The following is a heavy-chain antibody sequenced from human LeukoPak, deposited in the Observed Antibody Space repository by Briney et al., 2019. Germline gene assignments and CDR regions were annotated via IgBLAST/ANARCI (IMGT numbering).Heavy chain of an antibody. J-gene: IGHJ3*02. CDR1: GFTLNTYS. Sequence: QSGGSLRLSCAASGFTLNTYSMNWVRQAPGKGLEWVSYISSSSGTIYYADSVRGRFTISRDNDKKLLYLQMNSLRDEDTAVYYCARKNYGGNFGAFDIWGQGTMVTVSS. CDR2: ISSSSGTI. CDR3: ARKNYGGNFGAFDI. V-gene: IGHV3-48*02. D-gene: IGHD4-23*01.